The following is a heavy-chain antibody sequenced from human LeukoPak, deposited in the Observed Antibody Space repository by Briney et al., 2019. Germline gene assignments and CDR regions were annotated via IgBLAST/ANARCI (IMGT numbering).Heavy chain of an antibody. Sequence: GASVKVSSKASGYTFTSYDINWVGQATGQGLEWMGWMNPNSGNTGYAQKFQGRVTMTRNTSISTACMELSSLRSEDTAVYYCARGGPYYDILTGYYEDFDYWGQGTLVTVSS. V-gene: IGHV1-8*01. CDR3: ARGGPYYDILTGYYEDFDY. J-gene: IGHJ4*02. CDR1: GYTFTSYD. CDR2: MNPNSGNT. D-gene: IGHD3-9*01.